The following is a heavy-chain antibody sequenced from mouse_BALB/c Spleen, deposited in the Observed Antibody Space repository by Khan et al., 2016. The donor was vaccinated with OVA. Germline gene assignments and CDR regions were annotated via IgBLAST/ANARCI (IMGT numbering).Heavy chain of an antibody. CDR2: IDPSTGYT. Sequence: QVQLKQSGAELAKPGASVKMSCKASGYTFTTYWMHWVKQRPGQGLEWIGYIDPSTGYTEYNQTFKDKATLTTDPSSSTAYMQLSSLTSEDSAVYYCARRGQYGGFAYWGQGTLVTVSA. D-gene: IGHD1-1*02. J-gene: IGHJ3*01. CDR1: GYTFTTYW. CDR3: ARRGQYGGFAY. V-gene: IGHV1-7*01.